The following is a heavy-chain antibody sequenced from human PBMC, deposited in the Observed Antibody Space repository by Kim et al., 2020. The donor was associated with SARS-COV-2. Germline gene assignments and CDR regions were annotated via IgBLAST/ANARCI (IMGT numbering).Heavy chain of an antibody. D-gene: IGHD3-22*01. J-gene: IGHJ3*02. V-gene: IGHV3-30*04. CDR1: GFTFSSYA. CDR3: ARLIVVVITMDAGYDAFEI. Sequence: GGSLRLSCAASGFTFSSYAMHWVRQAPGKGLEWVAFISYDGSNKYYADSVKGRFTISRDNSKNTLYLQMNSLRAEDTAVYYCARLIVVVITMDAGYDAFEIWGQGKMGTVSS. CDR2: ISYDGSNK.